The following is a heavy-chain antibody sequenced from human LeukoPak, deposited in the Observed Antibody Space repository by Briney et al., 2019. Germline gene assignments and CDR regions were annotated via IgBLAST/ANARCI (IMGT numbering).Heavy chain of an antibody. J-gene: IGHJ4*02. V-gene: IGHV6-1*01. Sequence: SQTLSLTCAISGDSVSTKSATWNWIRQSPSRGLEWLGRTYYTSKWYNDYAVSVKSRITINPDTSKNQFSLQLNSVTPEDTAVYYCAGINWSGYTCYMDFDYWGQGTLVTVSS. CDR1: GDSVSTKSAT. CDR2: TYYTSKWYN. CDR3: AGINWSGYTCYMDFDY. D-gene: IGHD3-3*01.